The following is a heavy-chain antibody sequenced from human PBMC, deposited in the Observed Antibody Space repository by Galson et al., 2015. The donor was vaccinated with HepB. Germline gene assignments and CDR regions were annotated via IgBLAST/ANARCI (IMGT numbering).Heavy chain of an antibody. CDR3: ANQQWLPENYFDY. J-gene: IGHJ4*02. V-gene: IGHV3-23*01. D-gene: IGHD5-12*01. Sequence: SLRLSCAASGFTFSSYAMSWVRQAPGKGLEWVSAISGSGGSTYYADSVKGRFTISRDNSKNTLYLQMNSLRAEDTAVYYCANQQWLPENYFDYWGQGTLVTVSS. CDR1: GFTFSSYA. CDR2: ISGSGGST.